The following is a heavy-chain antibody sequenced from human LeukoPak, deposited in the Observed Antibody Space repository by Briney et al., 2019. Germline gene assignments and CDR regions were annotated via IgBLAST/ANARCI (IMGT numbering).Heavy chain of an antibody. V-gene: IGHV4-39*01. CDR2: IYHSGST. D-gene: IGHD1-26*01. CDR1: GGSMSSNTYY. CDR3: ARPRTGGSYRPYYYYYGMDV. Sequence: PSETLSLTCTVSGGSMSSNTYYWAWIRQPPGKGLEWIGSIYHSGSTYYNPSLNSRVTISVDTSENQFSLRLSSVTAADTAVYYCARPRTGGSYRPYYYYYGMDVWGQGTTVTVSS. J-gene: IGHJ6*02.